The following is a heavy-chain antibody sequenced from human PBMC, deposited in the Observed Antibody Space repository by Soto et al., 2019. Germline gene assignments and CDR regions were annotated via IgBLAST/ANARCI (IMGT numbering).Heavy chain of an antibody. CDR3: ARQAGPKSRVYDFWSGYPYSGMDV. Sequence: SLKLSWRCSGYSFTSYWIGLVLQMPGKGLEWMGIIYPGDSDTRYSPSFQGQVTISADKSISTAYLQWSSLKASDTAMYYCARQAGPKSRVYDFWSGYPYSGMDVWGQGTTVTVSS. CDR2: IYPGDSDT. V-gene: IGHV5-51*01. CDR1: GYSFTSYW. D-gene: IGHD3-3*01. J-gene: IGHJ6*02.